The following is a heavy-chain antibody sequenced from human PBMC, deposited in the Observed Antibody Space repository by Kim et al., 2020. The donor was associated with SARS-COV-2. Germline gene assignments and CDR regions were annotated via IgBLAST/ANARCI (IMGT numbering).Heavy chain of an antibody. Sequence: GGSLRLSCAASGFSVSSNYMSWVRQAPGKGLEWVSVIYSGGSTYYADSVKGRFTISRDNSKNTLYLQMNSLRAEDTAVYYCARARRGYSGYDQNYYYYYGMDVWGQGTTVTVSS. CDR3: ARARRGYSGYDQNYYYYYGMDV. CDR2: IYSGGST. D-gene: IGHD5-12*01. V-gene: IGHV3-53*01. J-gene: IGHJ6*02. CDR1: GFSVSSNY.